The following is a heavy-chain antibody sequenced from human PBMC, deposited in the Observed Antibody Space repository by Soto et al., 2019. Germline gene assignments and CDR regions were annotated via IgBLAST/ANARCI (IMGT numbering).Heavy chain of an antibody. CDR2: MSGSSSTT. CDR3: AKNQERELPRVIDF. J-gene: IGHJ4*02. Sequence: EVRLLESGGGLVKPGGSLRLSCATSGLTFSNYAMSWVRQAPGGGLEWDSSMSGSSSTTYYADSVRGRFTISMDRSNNTLYLQMSRLRAEDTALYYCAKNQERELPRVIDFWGQGTLVTVSS. CDR1: GLTFSNYA. D-gene: IGHD1-7*01. V-gene: IGHV3-23*01.